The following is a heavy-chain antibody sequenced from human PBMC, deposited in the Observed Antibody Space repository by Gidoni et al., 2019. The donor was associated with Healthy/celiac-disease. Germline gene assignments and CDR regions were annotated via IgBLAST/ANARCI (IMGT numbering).Heavy chain of an antibody. CDR1: GGSFSGYY. J-gene: IGHJ6*02. CDR2: IHHSGST. Sequence: QVQLQQWGAGLLKPSETLSLTCAVYGGSFSGYYWSWIRQPPGKGLEWIVEIHHSGSTNYNPSLKSRVNISVDTSKNQFSLKLSSVTAADTAVYYCARGRWLRYGMDVWGQGTTVTVSS. CDR3: ARGRWLRYGMDV. V-gene: IGHV4-34*01. D-gene: IGHD5-12*01.